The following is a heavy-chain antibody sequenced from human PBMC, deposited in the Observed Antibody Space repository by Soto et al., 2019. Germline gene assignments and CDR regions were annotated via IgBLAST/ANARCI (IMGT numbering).Heavy chain of an antibody. CDR1: GFSLSTSGVG. CDR2: IYWDDEK. D-gene: IGHD3-9*01. Sequence: GSGPTLVNPTQTLTLTCTFSGFSLSTSGVGVGWIRQSPGKALEWLALIYWDDEKRYSPSLKSRLTIIKDTSKNQVILIMTNVDPVDTATYYCAHRRNTYYDILTGYSKNWFDPWGQGTLVTVSS. CDR3: AHRRNTYYDILTGYSKNWFDP. J-gene: IGHJ5*02. V-gene: IGHV2-5*02.